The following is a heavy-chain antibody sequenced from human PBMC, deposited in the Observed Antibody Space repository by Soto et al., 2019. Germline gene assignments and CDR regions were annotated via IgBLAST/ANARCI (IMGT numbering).Heavy chain of an antibody. J-gene: IGHJ6*02. CDR1: GGSISSGGYY. CDR3: AGGKYQLLYYYGMDV. Sequence: QVQLQESGPGLVKPSQTLSLTCTVSGGSISSGGYYWSWIRQHPGKGLEWIGSIYYSGSTYYNPSLKSRVTISVDTSKNQFSLKLSSVTAADTAVYYCAGGKYQLLYYYGMDVWGQGTTVTVSS. CDR2: IYYSGST. V-gene: IGHV4-31*03. D-gene: IGHD2-2*01.